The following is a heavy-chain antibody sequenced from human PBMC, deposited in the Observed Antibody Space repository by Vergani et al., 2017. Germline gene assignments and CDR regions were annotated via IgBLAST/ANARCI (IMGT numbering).Heavy chain of an antibody. D-gene: IGHD3-22*01. V-gene: IGHV4-31*03. Sequence: QVQLRESGPGLVKPSQTLSLTCTVSGGSISSGGYYWSWIRQHPGKGLEWIGYIYYSGSTYYNPSLKSRVTISVDTSKNQFSLKLSSVTAADTAVYYCASAYDSSGYYYGPFDYWGQGTLVTVSS. CDR1: GGSISSGGYY. J-gene: IGHJ4*02. CDR2: IYYSGST. CDR3: ASAYDSSGYYYGPFDY.